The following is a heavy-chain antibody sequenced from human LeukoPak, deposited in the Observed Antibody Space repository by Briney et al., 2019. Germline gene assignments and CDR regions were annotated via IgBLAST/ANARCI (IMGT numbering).Heavy chain of an antibody. Sequence: PSETLSLTCTVSGGSISSSSYYWGWIRQPPGKGLEWIGSIYYSGSTYYNPSLKSRVTISVDTSKNQFSLKLSSVTAADTAVYYCVGFGKESTYDYVWGSYRHSPDYWGQGTLVTVSS. V-gene: IGHV4-39*01. CDR1: GGSISSSSYY. CDR2: IYYSGST. J-gene: IGHJ4*02. CDR3: VGFGKESTYDYVWGSYRHSPDY. D-gene: IGHD3-16*02.